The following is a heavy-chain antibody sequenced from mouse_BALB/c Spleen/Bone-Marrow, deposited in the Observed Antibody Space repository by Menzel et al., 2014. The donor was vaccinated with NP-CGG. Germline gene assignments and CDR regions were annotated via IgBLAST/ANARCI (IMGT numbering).Heavy chain of an antibody. Sequence: EVMLVESGGGLVQPGGSLKVSCAASGFDFSRYWMSWVRQAPGKGLEWIGEINPDSSTINYTPSLKDKFITSRDNAKNTLYLQMSKVRSEDTALYYCARENYYGSSYPMDYWGQGTSVTVSS. CDR2: INPDSSTI. CDR1: GFDFSRYW. D-gene: IGHD1-1*01. V-gene: IGHV4-1*02. J-gene: IGHJ4*01. CDR3: ARENYYGSSYPMDY.